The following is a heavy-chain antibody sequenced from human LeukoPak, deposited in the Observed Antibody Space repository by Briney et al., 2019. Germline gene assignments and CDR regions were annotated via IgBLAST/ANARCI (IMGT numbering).Heavy chain of an antibody. V-gene: IGHV3-23*01. Sequence: TGGSLRLSCAASGFTFSTYAMSWVRQAPGKGLEWVSGISGNGVITYYANSVKGRFTISRDNSKNTLYLQMNSLRTEDTAVYYCATDRLLRSDYHYGDFDYWGQGTLVTVSS. D-gene: IGHD3-22*01. J-gene: IGHJ4*02. CDR3: ATDRLLRSDYHYGDFDY. CDR1: GFTFSTYA. CDR2: ISGNGVIT.